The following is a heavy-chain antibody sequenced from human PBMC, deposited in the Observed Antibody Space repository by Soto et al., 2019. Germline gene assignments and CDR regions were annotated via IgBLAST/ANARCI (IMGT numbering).Heavy chain of an antibody. V-gene: IGHV3-30-3*01. J-gene: IGHJ6*02. D-gene: IGHD3-3*01. Sequence: PGGSLRLSCAASGFTFSSYAMHWARQAPGKGLEWVAVISYDGSNKYYADSVKGRFTISRDNSKNTLYLQMNSLRAEDTAVYYCARAGMVKLPGYYYYYGMDVWGQGTTVTVSS. CDR3: ARAGMVKLPGYYYYYGMDV. CDR2: ISYDGSNK. CDR1: GFTFSSYA.